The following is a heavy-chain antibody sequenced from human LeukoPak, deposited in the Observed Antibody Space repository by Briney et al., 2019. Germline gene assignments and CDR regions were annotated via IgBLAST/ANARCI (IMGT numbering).Heavy chain of an antibody. V-gene: IGHV4-39*01. CDR3: ARHVGSENYPRYFDY. CDR1: GGSISSYY. J-gene: IGHJ4*02. D-gene: IGHD1-26*01. CDR2: IYYSGST. Sequence: PSETLSLTCTVSGGSISSYYWSWIRQPPGKGLEWIGSIYYSGSTFYNPSHKSRVALSVDTSNNQFSLKLSSVTAADTGVYYCARHVGSENYPRYFDYWGQGPLVTVSS.